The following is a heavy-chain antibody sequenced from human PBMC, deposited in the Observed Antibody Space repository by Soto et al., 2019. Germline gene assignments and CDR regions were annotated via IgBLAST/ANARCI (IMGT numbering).Heavy chain of an antibody. CDR1: GFSFNVYA. D-gene: IGHD3-16*01. CDR2: VSYDGGKQ. CDR3: AKDRHSYAGNVDF. V-gene: IGHV3-30-3*01. J-gene: IGHJ4*02. Sequence: QVQLVESGGGVVQPGGSLTLSCAASGFSFNVYAMHWVRQAPGKGLEWVAAVSYDGGKQYFADSVKGRFTISRDNSKNTLSLQLDSLRPEGTALFFCAKDRHSYAGNVDFWGQGTLVTVSS.